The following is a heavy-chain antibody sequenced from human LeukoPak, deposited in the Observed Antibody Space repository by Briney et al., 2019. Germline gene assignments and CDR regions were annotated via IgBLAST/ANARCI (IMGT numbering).Heavy chain of an antibody. Sequence: PSETLSLTCAVYGGSFSGYYWSWIRQPPGKGLEWIGEINHSGSTNYNPSLKSRVTISVDTSKNQFSLKLSSVTAADTAVYYCARGQSIQLWLRIYFVYWGQGTLVTVSS. V-gene: IGHV4-34*01. CDR1: GGSFSGYY. CDR2: INHSGST. CDR3: ARGQSIQLWLRIYFVY. D-gene: IGHD5-18*01. J-gene: IGHJ4*02.